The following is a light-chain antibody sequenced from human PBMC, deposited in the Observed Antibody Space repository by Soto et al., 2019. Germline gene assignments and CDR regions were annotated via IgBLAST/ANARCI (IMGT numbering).Light chain of an antibody. CDR1: IHYDF. Sequence: QSALTQPASVSGSPGQSITISCTGYIHYDFVSWYQQHPGTAPKLVIYEVSNRPSGTSDRFSGSKSGHTASLTISGLQTEDEAVYYCGSYTSSSNYVFXAGTKVTVL. CDR2: EVS. J-gene: IGLJ1*01. V-gene: IGLV2-14*01. CDR3: GSYTSSSNYV.